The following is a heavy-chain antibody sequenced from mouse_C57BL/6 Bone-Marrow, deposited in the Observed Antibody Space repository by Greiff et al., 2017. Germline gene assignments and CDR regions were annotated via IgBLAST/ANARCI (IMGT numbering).Heavy chain of an antibody. D-gene: IGHD2-5*01. CDR2: IRNKANNHAT. J-gene: IGHJ4*01. CDR1: GFTFSDAW. CDR3: TSYYSNHYYAMDY. Sequence: EVKLVASGGGLVQPGGSMKLSCAASGFTFSDAWMDWVRQSPEKGLEWVAEIRNKANNHATYYAESVKGRFTISRDDSKSSVYLQMNSLRAEDTGIYYCTSYYSNHYYAMDYWGQGTSVTVSS. V-gene: IGHV6-6*01.